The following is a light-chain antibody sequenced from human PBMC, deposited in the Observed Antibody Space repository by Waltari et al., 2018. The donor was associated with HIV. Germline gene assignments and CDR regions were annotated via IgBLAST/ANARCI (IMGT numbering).Light chain of an antibody. V-gene: IGLV3-1*01. J-gene: IGLJ2*01. CDR3: QAWDSISGII. CDR2: QDA. Sequence: SIELTQPPSVSVSPGQTAIISCSGFPLGHKHASWYQHKAGQSPVLIMYQDAERPSGIPERFSASRSGSTATLTISGTQTLDEGDYYCQAWDSISGIIFGGGTKLTVL. CDR1: PLGHKH.